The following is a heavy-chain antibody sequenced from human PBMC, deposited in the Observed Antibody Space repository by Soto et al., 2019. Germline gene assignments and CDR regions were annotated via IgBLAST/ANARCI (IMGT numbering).Heavy chain of an antibody. Sequence: PSETLSLTCTVSGGSISSGGYYWSWIRQHPGKGLEWIGYIYYSGSTYYNPSLKSRVTISVDTSKNQFSLKLSSVTAADTAVYYCARDHCTNGVCYFYYWGQGTLVTVSS. D-gene: IGHD2-8*01. CDR3: ARDHCTNGVCYFYY. V-gene: IGHV4-31*03. J-gene: IGHJ4*02. CDR2: IYYSGST. CDR1: GGSISSGGYY.